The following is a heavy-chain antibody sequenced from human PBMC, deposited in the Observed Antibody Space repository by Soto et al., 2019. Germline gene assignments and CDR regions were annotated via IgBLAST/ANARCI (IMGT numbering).Heavy chain of an antibody. V-gene: IGHV1-8*01. Sequence: QVQLVQSGAEVKKPGASVKVPCKASGYTFTSYDINWVRQATGQGLEWMGWMNANSGNTGYAQKFQGRVTMTRNTSISTAYMELSSLRSEDTAVYYCARVGYYDSSGYYYVRGHGYWGQGTLVTVSS. CDR3: ARVGYYDSSGYYYVRGHGY. D-gene: IGHD3-22*01. CDR2: MNANSGNT. J-gene: IGHJ4*02. CDR1: GYTFTSYD.